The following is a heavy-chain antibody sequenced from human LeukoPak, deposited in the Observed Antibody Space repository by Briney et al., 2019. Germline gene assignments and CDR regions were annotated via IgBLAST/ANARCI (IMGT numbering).Heavy chain of an antibody. CDR2: INSDGSST. Sequence: GGSLRLSCAASGFTFSSYWMHWVRQAPGKGLVWVSRINSDGSSTSYADSVKGRFTISRDNANKSLYLQMSSLRVEDTAVYYCAREVAFDYFDYWGQGTLVAVSS. V-gene: IGHV3-74*01. CDR1: GFTFSSYW. CDR3: AREVAFDYFDY. J-gene: IGHJ4*02. D-gene: IGHD2-15*01.